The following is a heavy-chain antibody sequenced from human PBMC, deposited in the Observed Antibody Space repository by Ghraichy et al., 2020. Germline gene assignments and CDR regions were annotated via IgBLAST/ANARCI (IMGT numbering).Heavy chain of an antibody. CDR1: GGSFSGYY. V-gene: IGHV4-34*01. Sequence: SQTLSLTCAVYGGSFSGYYWSWIRQPPGKGLEWIGEINHSGSTNYNPSLKSRVTISVDTSKNKFSLKLSSVTAADTAVYYCARRSTVTPAGGMDVWGQGTTVTVSS. J-gene: IGHJ6*02. CDR2: INHSGST. CDR3: ARRSTVTPAGGMDV. D-gene: IGHD4-17*01.